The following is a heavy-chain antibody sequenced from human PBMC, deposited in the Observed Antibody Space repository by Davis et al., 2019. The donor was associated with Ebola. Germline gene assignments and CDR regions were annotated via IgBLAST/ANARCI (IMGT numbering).Heavy chain of an antibody. CDR2: ISSSSSYI. Sequence: GESLKISCAASGFTFSSYSMNWVRQAPGKGLEWVSSISSSSSYIYYADSVKGRFTISRDNAKNSLYLQMNSLRAEDTAVYYCARGHSSDWYPRNNWFDPWGQGTLVTVSS. J-gene: IGHJ5*02. CDR1: GFTFSSYS. D-gene: IGHD6-19*01. CDR3: ARGHSSDWYPRNNWFDP. V-gene: IGHV3-21*01.